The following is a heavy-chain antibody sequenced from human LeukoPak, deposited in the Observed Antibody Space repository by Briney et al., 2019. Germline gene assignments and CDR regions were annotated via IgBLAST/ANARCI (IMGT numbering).Heavy chain of an antibody. CDR2: IYYSGNT. J-gene: IGHJ5*02. Sequence: KPSETLSLTCTVSGGSIITYFWTWIRQPPGKGLEWIGSIYYSGNTNHNPSLKSRVTISVDKSKNQFSLKLSSVTAADTAVYYCARHDYGDSPFDPWGQGTLVTVSS. V-gene: IGHV4-59*01. CDR3: ARHDYGDSPFDP. CDR1: GGSIITYF. D-gene: IGHD4-17*01.